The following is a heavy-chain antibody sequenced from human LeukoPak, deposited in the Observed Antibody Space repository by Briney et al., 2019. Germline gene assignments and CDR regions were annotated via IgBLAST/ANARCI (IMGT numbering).Heavy chain of an antibody. V-gene: IGHV3-48*02. CDR2: ISSSGSTI. CDR1: GFSFSSYW. CDR3: ARSIVATHFDY. J-gene: IGHJ4*02. Sequence: GGSLRLSCAASGFSFSSYWMTWVRQAPGKGLEWVSYISSSGSTIYYADSVKGRFTISRDNAKNSLYLQMSSLRDEDTAVYYCARSIVATHFDYWGQGTLVTVSS. D-gene: IGHD5-12*01.